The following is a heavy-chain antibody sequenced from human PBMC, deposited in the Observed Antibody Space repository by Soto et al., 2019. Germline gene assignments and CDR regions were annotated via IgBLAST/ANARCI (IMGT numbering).Heavy chain of an antibody. CDR2: IYYNGDT. D-gene: IGHD1-26*01. V-gene: IGHV4-31*11. CDR3: ARAPNSGSYHDAFDI. Sequence: ASETLSPPCAVSGGFLSRGGYYWSWIRQYPGKGLEWIAYIYYNGDTYFNPSLESRVSISIDTSKNQFSLKVNSLTAADTAVYYCARAPNSGSYHDAFDIWGLGTMVTVSS. J-gene: IGHJ3*02. CDR1: GGFLSRGGYY.